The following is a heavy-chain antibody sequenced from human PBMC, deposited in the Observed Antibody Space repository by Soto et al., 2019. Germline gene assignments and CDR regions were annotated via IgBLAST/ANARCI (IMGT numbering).Heavy chain of an antibody. D-gene: IGHD5-12*01. CDR2: MNPNSGNT. V-gene: IGHV1-8*01. CDR3: ARHVDGYNYGYYYGMDV. CDR1: GYTFTSYD. J-gene: IGHJ6*02. Sequence: ASVKVSCKASGYTFTSYDINWVRQATVQGLEWMGWMNPNSGNTGYAQKFQGRVTMTRNTSISTAYMELSSLKASDTAMYYCARHVDGYNYGYYYGMDVWGQGTTVTVSS.